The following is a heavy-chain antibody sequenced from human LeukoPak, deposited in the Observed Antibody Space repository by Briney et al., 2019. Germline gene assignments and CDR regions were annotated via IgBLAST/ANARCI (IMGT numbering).Heavy chain of an antibody. Sequence: GGSLRLSCAASGFTVRNTYMTWVRQAPGKGLEWVSVIYGGGGTYYADSVKGRFTISRDNSKNTLYLQTNSLRAEDTAVYYCARGHSSGHDAYEIWGQGTMVTVSS. CDR2: IYGGGGT. D-gene: IGHD3-22*01. CDR3: ARGHSSGHDAYEI. CDR1: GFTVRNTY. J-gene: IGHJ3*02. V-gene: IGHV3-53*01.